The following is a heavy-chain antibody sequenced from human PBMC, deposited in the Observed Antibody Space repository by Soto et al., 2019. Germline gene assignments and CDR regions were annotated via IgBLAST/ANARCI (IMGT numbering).Heavy chain of an antibody. CDR2: MSYDGSNE. CDR3: ANDGSPNFDY. D-gene: IGHD1-26*01. Sequence: QVQLVESGGGVVQPGRSLRLSCAASGFTFSHYAMHWVRQAPGKGLEWVALMSYDGSNEYYADSVKGRFTISRDNSKNTLYLQMNSLRAEDTAVYYCANDGSPNFDYWGQGTLVTVSS. CDR1: GFTFSHYA. J-gene: IGHJ4*02. V-gene: IGHV3-30*18.